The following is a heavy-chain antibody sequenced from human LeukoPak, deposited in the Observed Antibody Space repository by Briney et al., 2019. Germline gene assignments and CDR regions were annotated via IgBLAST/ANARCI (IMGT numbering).Heavy chain of an antibody. CDR1: GFTFSNYF. CDR2: IGGSGGAS. CDR3: AKVDWRSDCSAGSCPN. V-gene: IGHV3-23*01. J-gene: IGHJ4*02. D-gene: IGHD2-15*01. Sequence: GGSLRLSCAVSGFTFSNYFFNWVRQAPGKGLEWVSGIGGSGGASYYADSVKGRFTISRDNSRNTLYLQINSLRAEDTAVYYCAKVDWRSDCSAGSCPNWGQGTLVTVSS.